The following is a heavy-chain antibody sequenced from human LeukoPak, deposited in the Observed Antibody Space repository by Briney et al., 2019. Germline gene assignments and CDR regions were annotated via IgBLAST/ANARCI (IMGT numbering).Heavy chain of an antibody. D-gene: IGHD6-19*01. J-gene: IGHJ3*02. CDR2: INPNSGGT. CDR3: AREAGTTAFDI. Sequence: ASVKVSCKASGYTFTGYYMHWVRQAPGQGLEWMGWINPNSGGTNYAQKFQGRVTITRDTSISTAYMKLSRLRHDDTAVYYCAREAGTTAFDIWGQGTMVTVSS. V-gene: IGHV1-2*02. CDR1: GYTFTGYY.